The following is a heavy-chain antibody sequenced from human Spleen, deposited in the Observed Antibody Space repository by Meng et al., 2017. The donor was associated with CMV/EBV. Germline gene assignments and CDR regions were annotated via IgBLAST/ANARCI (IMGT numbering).Heavy chain of an antibody. CDR2: INPNSGGT. D-gene: IGHD4-23*01. V-gene: IGHV1-2*02. CDR1: GYTFTGYY. Sequence: VQLVQAGAGVEKPGASVKVSCKASGYTFTGYYMHWVRQDPGQGLEWMGWINPNSGGTNYAQKFQGRVTMTRDTSISTAYMEQSRLRSDDTAVYYCARQLLGYFDYWGQGTLVTVSS. CDR3: ARQLLGYFDY. J-gene: IGHJ4*02.